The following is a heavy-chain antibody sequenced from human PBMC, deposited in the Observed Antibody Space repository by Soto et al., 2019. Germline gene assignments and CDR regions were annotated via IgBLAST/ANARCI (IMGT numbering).Heavy chain of an antibody. V-gene: IGHV3-30*18. CDR3: AKELLGPGRAYGMDV. D-gene: IGHD7-27*01. Sequence: QVQLVESGGGVVQPGRSLRLSCAASGFTFSSYGMHWVRQAPGKGLEWVAVISYDGSNKYYADFVKGRFTISRDNSKSRLYLQMNSLRAEDTAVYYCAKELLGPGRAYGMDVWGQGTTVSVSS. CDR2: ISYDGSNK. J-gene: IGHJ6*02. CDR1: GFTFSSYG.